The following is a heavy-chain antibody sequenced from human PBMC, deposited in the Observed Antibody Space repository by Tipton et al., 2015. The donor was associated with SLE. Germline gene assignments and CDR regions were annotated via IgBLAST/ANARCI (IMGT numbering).Heavy chain of an antibody. CDR1: GASFSGYY. CDR2: INPSGST. V-gene: IGHV4-34*01. D-gene: IGHD3-3*01. J-gene: IGHJ6*02. Sequence: TLSLTCAVYGASFSGYYWAWIRQPPRKGLEWIGEINPSGSTDYNPSLKSRVTMSVDTSKKQFSLNLTSVTAADTAVYYCARILPDYFFYGMDVWGQGTTVTVSS. CDR3: ARILPDYFFYGMDV.